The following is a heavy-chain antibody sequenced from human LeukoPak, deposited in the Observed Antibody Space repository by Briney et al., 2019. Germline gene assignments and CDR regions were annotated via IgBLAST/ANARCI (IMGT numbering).Heavy chain of an antibody. J-gene: IGHJ4*02. CDR1: GGTSSSYA. D-gene: IGHD6-13*01. Sequence: SVKVSCKASGGTSSSYAISWVRQVPGHGREWMGRIIPILGIANYAKKFQGRVTITADKSTSTDYMELSSLRSEDTAVYYCARGPSSSWYDYWGQGTLVTVSS. CDR2: IIPILGIA. CDR3: ARGPSSSWYDY. V-gene: IGHV1-69*04.